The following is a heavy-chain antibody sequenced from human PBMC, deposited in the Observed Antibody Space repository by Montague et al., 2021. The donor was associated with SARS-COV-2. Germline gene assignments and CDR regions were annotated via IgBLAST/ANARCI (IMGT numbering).Heavy chain of an antibody. CDR3: ARAVRGVIILSPYYAMDV. J-gene: IGHJ6*02. CDR1: GGSFSAYY. Sequence: SETRSLTYAVYGGSFSAYYWNWIRQPPGKGLEWIGDINHSGRTNXNPSLKSRVTVSLGTSKNQFSLKLRSVTAADTAVYYCARAVRGVIILSPYYAMDVWGQGTSVTVSS. CDR2: INHSGRT. D-gene: IGHD3-10*01. V-gene: IGHV4-34*01.